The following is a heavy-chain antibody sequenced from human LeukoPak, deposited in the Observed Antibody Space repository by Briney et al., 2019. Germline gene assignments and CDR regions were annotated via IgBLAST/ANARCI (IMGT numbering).Heavy chain of an antibody. CDR2: IYYSGNT. V-gene: IGHV4-39*01. J-gene: IGHJ4*02. CDR1: GGSISSNNY. D-gene: IGHD3-22*01. CDR3: ARQFYYDSGGSHY. Sequence: SETLSLTCSVSGGSISSNNYWGWVRQPPGKGLEWIGSIYYSGNTYYNPSLKSRVAISVDTSKNQFSLKLSSVTAADTAVYYCARQFYYDSGGSHYWGQGTLVTVSS.